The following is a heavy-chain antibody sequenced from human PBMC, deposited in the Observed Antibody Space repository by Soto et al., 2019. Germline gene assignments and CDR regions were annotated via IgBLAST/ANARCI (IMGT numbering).Heavy chain of an antibody. J-gene: IGHJ4*02. Sequence: QVQLQESGPGLVKPSQTLSLTCTVSGGSISSGGYYCNWIRQHPGKGLEWIGYIYYSGSTYYNPSLKSRVXXXVXXSKNQCSLKLTSVTAADTAVYYCARDSSGYYHFDSWGQGTLVTVSS. CDR2: IYYSGST. CDR1: GGSISSGGYY. D-gene: IGHD3-22*01. CDR3: ARDSSGYYHFDS. V-gene: IGHV4-31*03.